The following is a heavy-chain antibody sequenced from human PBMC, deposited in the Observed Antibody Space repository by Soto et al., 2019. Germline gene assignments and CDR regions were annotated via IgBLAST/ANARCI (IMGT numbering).Heavy chain of an antibody. Sequence: ASVKVSCKASGYTFTSYGISWVRQAPGQGLEWMGWISAYNGNTNYAQKLQGRVTMTTDTSTSTAYMELRSLRSDDTAVYYCARIPYCSSTSCYADAFAIWGQGTMVTVSS. J-gene: IGHJ3*02. D-gene: IGHD2-2*01. CDR1: GYTFTSYG. CDR2: ISAYNGNT. CDR3: ARIPYCSSTSCYADAFAI. V-gene: IGHV1-18*01.